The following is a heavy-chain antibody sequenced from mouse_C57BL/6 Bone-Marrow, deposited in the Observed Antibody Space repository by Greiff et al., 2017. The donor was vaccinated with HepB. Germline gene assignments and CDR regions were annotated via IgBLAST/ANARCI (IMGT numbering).Heavy chain of an antibody. Sequence: VQLQQSGPGLVKPSQSLSLTCSVTGYSITSCYYWNWIRQFPGNKLEWMGYISYDGSNNYNPSLKNRISITRDTSKNQFFLKLNSVTTEDTATYYCAREAPYYDSSWFAYWGQGTLVTVSA. V-gene: IGHV3-6*01. J-gene: IGHJ3*01. D-gene: IGHD2-4*01. CDR2: ISYDGSN. CDR1: GYSITSCYY. CDR3: AREAPYYDSSWFAY.